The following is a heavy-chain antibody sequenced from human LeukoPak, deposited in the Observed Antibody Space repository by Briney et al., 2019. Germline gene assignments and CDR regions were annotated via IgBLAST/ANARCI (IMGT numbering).Heavy chain of an antibody. Sequence: GASVKVSCKASGYTFTGYHMHWVRQAPGQGLEWMGGIIPIFGTANYAQKFQGRVTITADESTSTAYMELSSLRSEDTAVYYCARAYYYDSSGYRDWYFDLWGRGTLVTVSS. V-gene: IGHV1-69*13. D-gene: IGHD3-22*01. J-gene: IGHJ2*01. CDR3: ARAYYYDSSGYRDWYFDL. CDR2: IIPIFGTA. CDR1: GYTFTGYH.